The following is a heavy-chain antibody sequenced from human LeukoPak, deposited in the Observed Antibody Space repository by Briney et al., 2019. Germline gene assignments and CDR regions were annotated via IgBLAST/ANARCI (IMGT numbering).Heavy chain of an antibody. CDR3: AREGGITMVRGVSHP. V-gene: IGHV4-38-2*02. CDR2: IYHSGST. CDR1: GYSISSGYY. J-gene: IGHJ5*02. Sequence: SETLSLTCTVSGYSISSGYYWGWIRQPPGKGLEWIGSIYHSGSTYYNPSLKSRVTISVDTSKNQFSLKLSSVTAADTAVYYCAREGGITMVRGVSHPWGQGTLVTVSS. D-gene: IGHD3-10*01.